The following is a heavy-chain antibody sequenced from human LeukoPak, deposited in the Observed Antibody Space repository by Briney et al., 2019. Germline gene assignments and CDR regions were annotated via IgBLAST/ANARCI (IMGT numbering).Heavy chain of an antibody. J-gene: IGHJ4*02. CDR1: GFTFSIYA. V-gene: IGHV3-23*01. D-gene: IGHD3-22*01. Sequence: GGSLRLSCAASGFTFSIYAMNWVRQVPGKGPEWVSGISGSGDNTYYADSVKGRFTISRDNSKNTLYLQMNSLGAEDTAVYHCAKPRSSGYYFDYWGQGTLVTVSS. CDR3: AKPRSSGYYFDY. CDR2: ISGSGDNT.